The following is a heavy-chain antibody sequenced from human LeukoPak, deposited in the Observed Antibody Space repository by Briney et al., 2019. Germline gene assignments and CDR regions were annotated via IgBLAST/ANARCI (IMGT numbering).Heavy chain of an antibody. V-gene: IGHV3-23*01. J-gene: IGHJ4*02. D-gene: IGHD4-17*01. Sequence: GGSLRLSCEASGFTVNSYAMNWVCQAPGKGLEWVSVISASGDNTYYADSVKGRFTISRDDSKNTVYLQMNSLRADDTAVYHCAKGGRRHYGDYVAFWGQGTLVTVSS. CDR1: GFTVNSYA. CDR3: AKGGRRHYGDYVAF. CDR2: ISASGDNT.